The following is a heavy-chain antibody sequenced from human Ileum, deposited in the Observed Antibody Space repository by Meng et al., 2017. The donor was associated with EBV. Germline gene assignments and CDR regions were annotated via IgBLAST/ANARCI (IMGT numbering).Heavy chain of an antibody. Sequence: RHASGRGLWRPPEPRSLSGTAAGGFISSYNWSWIRQPPGKGMEWIGNIYYSGSTNYNPSLKSRVTISVDTSKNQFSLNLSSVTAADTAVYYCARGGWSLDYWGQGTLVTVSS. CDR1: GGFISSYN. CDR2: IYYSGST. D-gene: IGHD2-15*01. V-gene: IGHV4-59*08. J-gene: IGHJ4*02. CDR3: ARGGWSLDY.